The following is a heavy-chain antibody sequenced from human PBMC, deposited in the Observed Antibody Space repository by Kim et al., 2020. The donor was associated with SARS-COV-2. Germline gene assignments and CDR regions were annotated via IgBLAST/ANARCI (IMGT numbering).Heavy chain of an antibody. CDR3: AKSSVASASGENYFDY. J-gene: IGHJ4*02. D-gene: IGHD2-15*01. Sequence: GGSLRLSCAASGFSFRNYAMGWVRQAPGKGLEWVATMSSGGGTTYYADSVKGRFTLSRDNAKNTLYLQMNSLRAEDTAVYYCAKSSVASASGENYFDYWGQGTLVTVSS. CDR2: MSSGGGTT. CDR1: GFSFRNYA. V-gene: IGHV3-23*01.